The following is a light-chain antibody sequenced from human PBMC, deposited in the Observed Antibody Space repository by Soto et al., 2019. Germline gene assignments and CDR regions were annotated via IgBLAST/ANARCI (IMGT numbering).Light chain of an antibody. V-gene: IGKV3-15*01. Sequence: EKVMTQSPATLSVSPGEIATLSCRASQNVNTRLAWYQQKPGQAPRLLISDAFTRATGSPARFSGSASGTEFTPTISSLQTEDFAVYFCQQYDEWPLNFGGGTKVEIK. CDR1: QNVNTR. CDR3: QQYDEWPLN. J-gene: IGKJ4*01. CDR2: DAF.